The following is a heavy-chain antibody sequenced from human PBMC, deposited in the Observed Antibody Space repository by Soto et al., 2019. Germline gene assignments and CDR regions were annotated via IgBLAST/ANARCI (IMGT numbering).Heavy chain of an antibody. Sequence: PGGSLRLSCAASGFTFSNAWMSWVRQAPGKGLEWVGRIKSKTDGGTTDYAAPVKGRFTISRDDSENTLYLQMNSLKTEDTAVYYCTTDPHLYDLVLDAFDIWGQGTMVTVSS. V-gene: IGHV3-15*01. CDR2: IKSKTDGGTT. D-gene: IGHD6-6*01. CDR3: TTDPHLYDLVLDAFDI. CDR1: GFTFSNAW. J-gene: IGHJ3*02.